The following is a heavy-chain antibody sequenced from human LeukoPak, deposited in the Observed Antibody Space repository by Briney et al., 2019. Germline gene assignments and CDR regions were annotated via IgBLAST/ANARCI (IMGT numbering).Heavy chain of an antibody. Sequence: PSETLSLTCAVSGGSISSNNWWSWVRQPPGKGLEWIGEIHPTGTTKYNPSLKGRVTISLDKSKNEFSLRLNSVTAADTAEYYCTKTGIDWNPADFWGQGTLVIVSS. D-gene: IGHD3-9*01. V-gene: IGHV4-4*02. CDR1: GGSISSNNW. CDR3: TKTGIDWNPADF. J-gene: IGHJ4*02. CDR2: IHPTGTT.